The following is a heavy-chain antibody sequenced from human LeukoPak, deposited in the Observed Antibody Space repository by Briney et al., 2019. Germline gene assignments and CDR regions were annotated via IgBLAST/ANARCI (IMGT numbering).Heavy chain of an antibody. V-gene: IGHV4-39*01. CDR3: ATLATVTTDYYYYMDV. D-gene: IGHD1-7*01. Sequence: PSETLSLTCTVSGGSISSNSYYWGWIRQPPGKGLEWIGSIYYSGSTYYNPSLKSRVTISVDTSKNQFSLKLSSVTAADTAVYYCATLATVTTDYYYYMDVWGKGTTVTVSS. CDR2: IYYSGST. J-gene: IGHJ6*03. CDR1: GGSISSNSYY.